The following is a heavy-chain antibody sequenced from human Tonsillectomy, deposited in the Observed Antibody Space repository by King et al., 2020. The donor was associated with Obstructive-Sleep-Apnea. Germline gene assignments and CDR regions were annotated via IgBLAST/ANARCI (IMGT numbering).Heavy chain of an antibody. CDR1: GFTFRNAW. V-gene: IGHV3-15*01. J-gene: IGHJ4*02. D-gene: IGHD3-22*01. Sequence: VQLVESGGGLVKPGGSLRLSCAASGFTFRNAWMSWVRQAPGKGLEWVGRIKSKTDGGTTDYAAPVKGRFTISRDDSKNTLYLQMNSLKTEDTAVYYCTTAVSGYYYDGRFDYWDQGTLVTVSS. CDR3: TTAVSGYYYDGRFDY. CDR2: IKSKTDGGTT.